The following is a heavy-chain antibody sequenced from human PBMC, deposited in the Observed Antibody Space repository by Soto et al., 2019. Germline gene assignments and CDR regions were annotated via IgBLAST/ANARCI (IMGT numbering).Heavy chain of an antibody. Sequence: PSEALSLTCTVSGGSISSGGYYWSWIRQHPGKGLEWIGYIYYSGSTYYNPSLKSRVTISVDTSKNQFSLKLSSVTAADTAVYYCARSPIVATIGSAFDIWGQGTMVTVSS. D-gene: IGHD5-12*01. CDR3: ARSPIVATIGSAFDI. CDR2: IYYSGST. V-gene: IGHV4-31*03. J-gene: IGHJ3*02. CDR1: GGSISSGGYY.